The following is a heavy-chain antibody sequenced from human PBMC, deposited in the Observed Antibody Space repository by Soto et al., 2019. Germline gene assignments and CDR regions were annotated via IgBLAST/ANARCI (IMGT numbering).Heavy chain of an antibody. CDR3: TVDTYGPDY. V-gene: IGHV1-58*01. J-gene: IGHJ4*02. CDR2: IVVGSGKA. D-gene: IGHD2-8*01. Sequence: QVQLVQSGPEVRKPGDSVTVSCKTSGLTFSGSAVTWVRQIRGQGLEWIGWIVVGSGKANYAPKFQQRVTISRDKSTNTAYLEVKSLSHGDTAIYYCTVDTYGPDYWGQGTLVTVSS. CDR1: GLTFSGSA.